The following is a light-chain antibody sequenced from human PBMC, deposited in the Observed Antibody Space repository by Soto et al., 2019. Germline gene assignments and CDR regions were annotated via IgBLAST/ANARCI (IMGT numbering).Light chain of an antibody. V-gene: IGKV1-6*01. CDR3: FQDYNYPRT. CDR2: ATS. Sequence: AIQMTQSPSSLSASVGDRVTITCRASQGIRNDLGWYQQRPGKAPKLLIFATSSLQSGVPSRFSGSGSGTDFTLTISSLQPEDFATYYCFQDYNYPRTFGQGTKVES. CDR1: QGIRND. J-gene: IGKJ1*01.